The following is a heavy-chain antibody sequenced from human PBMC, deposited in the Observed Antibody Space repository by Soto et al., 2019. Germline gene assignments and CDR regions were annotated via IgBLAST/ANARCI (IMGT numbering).Heavy chain of an antibody. CDR3: AKDLFTMVRLFDS. J-gene: IGHJ4*02. CDR2: ISGGGDSR. V-gene: IGHV3-23*01. CDR1: GFTFRNCA. Sequence: PGGSLRLSCAASGFTFRNCAMNWVRQAPGKGLEWVSSISGGGDSRKYVDSVKGRFTISRDNSKNTLYLQMNSLRAEDTAVYYCAKDLFTMVRLFDSWGQGTLVTVSS. D-gene: IGHD3-10*01.